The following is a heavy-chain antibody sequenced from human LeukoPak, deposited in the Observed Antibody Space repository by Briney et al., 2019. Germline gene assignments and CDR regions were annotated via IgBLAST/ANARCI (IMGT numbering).Heavy chain of an antibody. D-gene: IGHD3-9*01. Sequence: SETLSLTCTVSGYSISSGYYWGWIRQPPGKGLEWIGSIYYSGSTNYNPSLKSRVTMSVDTSKNQFSLKLSSVTAADTAVYYCARGGGKYYDILTGYNWDDAFDIWGQGTMVTVSS. J-gene: IGHJ3*02. CDR2: IYYSGST. V-gene: IGHV4-38-2*02. CDR1: GYSISSGYY. CDR3: ARGGGKYYDILTGYNWDDAFDI.